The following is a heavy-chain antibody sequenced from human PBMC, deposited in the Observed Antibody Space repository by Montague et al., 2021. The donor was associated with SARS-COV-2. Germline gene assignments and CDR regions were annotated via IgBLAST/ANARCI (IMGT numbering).Heavy chain of an antibody. J-gene: IGHJ3*02. CDR1: GFTFSDYY. D-gene: IGHD5-18*01. CDR2: ISSSGSTI. Sequence: SLRLSCAASGFTFSDYYMSWIRQAPGKGLEWVSYISSSGSTIYYXDSVKGRFTISRDNAKNSLYLQMNSLRAEDTAVYYCARVKHSYGYLSAFDIWGQGTMVTVSS. V-gene: IGHV3-11*01. CDR3: ARVKHSYGYLSAFDI.